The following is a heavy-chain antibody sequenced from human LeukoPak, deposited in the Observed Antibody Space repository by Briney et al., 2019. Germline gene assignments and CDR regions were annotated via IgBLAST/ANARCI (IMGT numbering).Heavy chain of an antibody. D-gene: IGHD3-3*01. J-gene: IGHJ4*02. CDR3: ARASNFWSGYYSSYYFDY. CDR2: IHYRGNT. Sequence: SETLSLTCIVSGGSISDKNYYGGWIRQPPGKGLEWIGSIHYRGNTYYNPSLKSRVTISVDTSKNHISLKLSSVTAADTAVYYCARASNFWSGYYSSYYFDYWGQGTLVTVSS. CDR1: GGSISDKNYY. V-gene: IGHV4-39*02.